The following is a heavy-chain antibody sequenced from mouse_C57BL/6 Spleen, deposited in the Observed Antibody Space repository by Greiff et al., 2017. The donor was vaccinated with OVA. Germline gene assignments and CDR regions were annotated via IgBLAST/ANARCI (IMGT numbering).Heavy chain of an antibody. J-gene: IGHJ2*01. Sequence: VQVVESDAELVKPGASVKISCKVSGYTFTDHTIHWMKQRPEQGLEWIGYIYPRDGSTKYNEKFKGKATLTADKSSSTAYMQLNSLTSEDSAVYFCAREGVNWDGDFDYWGKGTTLTVSS. V-gene: IGHV1-78*01. CDR2: IYPRDGST. D-gene: IGHD4-1*01. CDR3: AREGVNWDGDFDY. CDR1: GYTFTDHT.